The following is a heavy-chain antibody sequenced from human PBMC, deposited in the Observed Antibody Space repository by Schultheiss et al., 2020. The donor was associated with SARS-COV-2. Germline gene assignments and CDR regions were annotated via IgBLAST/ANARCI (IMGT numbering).Heavy chain of an antibody. D-gene: IGHD2-15*01. CDR2: IYYSGTT. V-gene: IGHV4-38-2*01. Sequence: GSLRLSCAASGFTFSDYYMSWIRQAPGKGLEWIGSIYYSGTTFYNSSLKSRVTISVDTSKNQFSLKLSSVTAADTAVYYCARVVVVAAMYDYYYGMDVWGQGTTVTVSS. CDR1: GFTFSDYY. J-gene: IGHJ6*02. CDR3: ARVVVVAAMYDYYYGMDV.